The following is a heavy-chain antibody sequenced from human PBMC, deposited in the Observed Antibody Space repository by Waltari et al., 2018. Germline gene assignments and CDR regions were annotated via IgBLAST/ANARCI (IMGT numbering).Heavy chain of an antibody. J-gene: IGHJ3*02. V-gene: IGHV4-39*07. CDR2: IYYSGST. D-gene: IGHD1-26*01. Sequence: QLQLQESGPGLVKPSETLSLTCTVSGGSISSSSYYWGWIRKPPGKGLEWIGSIYYSGSTYYNPSLKSRVTISVDTSKNQFSLKLSSVTAADTAVYYCARLSRGSYLLGAQRAFDIWGQGTMVTVSS. CDR3: ARLSRGSYLLGAQRAFDI. CDR1: GGSISSSSYY.